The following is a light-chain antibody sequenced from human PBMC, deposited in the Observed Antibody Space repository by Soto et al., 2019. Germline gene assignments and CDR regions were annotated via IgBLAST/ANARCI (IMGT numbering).Light chain of an antibody. CDR2: GVS. CDR1: QSVSTN. CDR3: QQYNNRPPWT. Sequence: EIVMTQPPATLSLSPGERVTLSCRASQSVSTNLAWYQQKPGQAPRLLIYGVSTRATGIPARFSGSGSGTEVTLTINSLQSEDFAVYYCQQYNNRPPWTFGQGTKVEI. J-gene: IGKJ1*01. V-gene: IGKV3-15*01.